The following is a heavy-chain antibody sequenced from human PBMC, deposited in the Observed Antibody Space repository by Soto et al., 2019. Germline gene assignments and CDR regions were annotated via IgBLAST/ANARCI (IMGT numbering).Heavy chain of an antibody. J-gene: IGHJ4*02. CDR1: GGTFSSYT. D-gene: IGHD3-10*01. CDR2: IIPILGLA. CDR3: ATKNTMAAYDY. V-gene: IGHV1-69*02. Sequence: QVQLVQSGAEVKKPGSSVKVSCKASGGTFSSYTISWVRQAPGQGLEWMGRIIPILGLANYAQKFQGRVTITADKSTSTAYMELSSLRSEDTAVYYCATKNTMAAYDYWGQGTLVTVSS.